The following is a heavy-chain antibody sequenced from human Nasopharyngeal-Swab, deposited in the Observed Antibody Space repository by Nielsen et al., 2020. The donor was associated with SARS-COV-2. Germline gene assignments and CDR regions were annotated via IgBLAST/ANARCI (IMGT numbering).Heavy chain of an antibody. CDR3: TRDFSAAAGSFDI. Sequence: GGSLRLSCAASGFTFSSYEMNWVRQAPGKGLEWVSAISGSGGSTYYADSVKGRFTISRDNAKNTLYLQMHSLRAEDTAVYYCTRDFSAAAGSFDIWGQGTMVTVSS. CDR2: ISGSGGST. CDR1: GFTFSSYE. J-gene: IGHJ3*02. V-gene: IGHV3-48*03. D-gene: IGHD6-13*01.